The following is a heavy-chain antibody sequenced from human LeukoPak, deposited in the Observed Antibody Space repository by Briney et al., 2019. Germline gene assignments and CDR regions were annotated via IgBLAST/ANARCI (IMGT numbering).Heavy chain of an antibody. CDR2: INPNTGAT. D-gene: IGHD5-18*01. V-gene: IGHV1-2*02. CDR3: ARALLTALVKTSGGDI. J-gene: IGHJ3*02. Sequence: ASVKVSCKASGYTFTAYYMHWVRQAPGQGLEWMGWINPNTGATSYAQKFQDRVTMTRDTSLSTAYMDFSRLTSDDTAVYYCARALLTALVKTSGGDIWGQGTMVTVSS. CDR1: GYTFTAYY.